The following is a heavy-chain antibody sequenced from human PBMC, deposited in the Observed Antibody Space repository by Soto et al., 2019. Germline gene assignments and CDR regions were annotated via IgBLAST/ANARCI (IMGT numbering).Heavy chain of an antibody. D-gene: IGHD6-13*01. CDR1: GYSFTSYW. V-gene: IGHV5-51*01. J-gene: IGHJ4*02. CDR2: VYPGDSDT. Sequence: GESLKISCKGSGYSFTSYWIGWVRQMPGEGLEWLGAVYPGDSDTRYSPSFQGQVTISVDKSISTAYLQWSSLRTSDSAMYYCARSAGNAGRFSAYWGQGTLVTVSS. CDR3: ARSAGNAGRFSAY.